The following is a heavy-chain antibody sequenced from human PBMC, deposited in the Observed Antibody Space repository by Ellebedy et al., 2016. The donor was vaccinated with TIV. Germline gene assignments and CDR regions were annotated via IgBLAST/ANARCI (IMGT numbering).Heavy chain of an antibody. CDR3: ARVDGGNEEYFDY. V-gene: IGHV1-46*01. J-gene: IGHJ4*02. CDR1: RYTFTSYY. Sequence: ASVKVSXKASRYTFTSYYMHWVRQAPGQGLEWMGIINPSGGSTSYAQKFQGRVTITADESTSTAYMELSSLRSEDTAVYYCARVDGGNEEYFDYWGQGTLVTVSS. D-gene: IGHD4-23*01. CDR2: INPSGGST.